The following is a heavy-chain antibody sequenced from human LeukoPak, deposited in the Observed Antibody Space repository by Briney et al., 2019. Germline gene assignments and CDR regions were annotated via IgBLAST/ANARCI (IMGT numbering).Heavy chain of an antibody. D-gene: IGHD3-22*01. CDR2: VSTNDGNT. Sequence: ASVKVSCRASGYTFTNYHIAWVRQAPGQGLEWMGWVSTNDGNTVYAQRLQGRVTMTTDTSTSVAYMELRSLTSDDTAVYYCTRAPPGMTMMTDYWGQGTLVTVSS. CDR3: TRAPPGMTMMTDY. CDR1: GYTFTNYH. J-gene: IGHJ4*02. V-gene: IGHV1-18*01.